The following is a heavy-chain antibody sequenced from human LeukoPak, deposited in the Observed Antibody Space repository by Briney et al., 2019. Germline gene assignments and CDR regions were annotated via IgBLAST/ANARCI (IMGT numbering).Heavy chain of an antibody. Sequence: ASVKVSCKASGYTFTGYYMHRVRQAPGQGLEWMGRINPNSGGTNYAQKFQGRITMTRDTSISTAYMELSRLRSDDTAVYYCARDLVGYGDYVGYAFDIWGQGTMVTVSS. V-gene: IGHV1-2*06. D-gene: IGHD4-17*01. CDR3: ARDLVGYGDYVGYAFDI. J-gene: IGHJ3*02. CDR2: INPNSGGT. CDR1: GYTFTGYY.